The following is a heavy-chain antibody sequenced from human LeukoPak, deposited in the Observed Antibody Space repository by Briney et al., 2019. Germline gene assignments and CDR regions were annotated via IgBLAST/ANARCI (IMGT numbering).Heavy chain of an antibody. Sequence: SETLSLTCTVSGGSISSGSYYWSWIRQPAGKGLEWIGRIYTSGSTKYNPSLNSRVSMSADMSKNQFFLKLSSVTAADTAVYYCARDGGVVVPTAPAVFDIWGQGTMVTVSS. J-gene: IGHJ3*02. CDR1: GGSISSGSYY. V-gene: IGHV4-61*02. CDR3: ARDGGVVVPTAPAVFDI. D-gene: IGHD2-2*01. CDR2: IYTSGST.